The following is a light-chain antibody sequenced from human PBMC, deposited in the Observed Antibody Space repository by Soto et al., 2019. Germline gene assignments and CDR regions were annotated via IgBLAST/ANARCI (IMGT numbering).Light chain of an antibody. J-gene: IGLJ1*01. CDR1: SADVGQYNY. V-gene: IGLV2-8*01. CDR2: EVN. Sequence: TVLTRPPAASGSPGQSVTISCTGTSADVGQYNYISWYQQHPGKAPKLSTYEVNRRPSGVPDRFSGSKSGNTASLTVSGLQAEDEADYYCITYAGGTYVFGGWPKVTV. CDR3: ITYAGGTYV.